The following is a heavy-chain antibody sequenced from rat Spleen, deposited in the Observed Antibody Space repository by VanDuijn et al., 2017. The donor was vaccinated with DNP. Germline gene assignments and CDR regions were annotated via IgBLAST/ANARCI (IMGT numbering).Heavy chain of an antibody. Sequence: EVQLQESGPGLVKPSQSLSLSCSVTGYSITSNFWGWIRKFPGNKMEWMGYISYSGNTSYNPSLKSRISITRDTSKNQFFLQLNSVTTEDIATYYCARGLNYGGYSYSWYFDFWGPGTMVTVSS. J-gene: IGHJ1*01. D-gene: IGHD1-11*01. V-gene: IGHV3-1*01. CDR3: ARGLNYGGYSYSWYFDF. CDR2: ISYSGNT. CDR1: GYSITSNF.